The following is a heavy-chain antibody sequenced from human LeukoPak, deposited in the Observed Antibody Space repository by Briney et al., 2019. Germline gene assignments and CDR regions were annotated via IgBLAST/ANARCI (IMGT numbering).Heavy chain of an antibody. D-gene: IGHD2-15*01. V-gene: IGHV3-74*01. CDR1: GFTFSNYW. CDR3: ASTPNGVAAIYFDY. Sequence: GGSLRLSCAASGFTFSNYWMHWVRQVPGKGLMWVSRIKTDGSSTSYADSVKGRFTISRDNSKNTLYLQMNSLRAEDTAVYYCASTPNGVAAIYFDYWGQGTLVTVSS. CDR2: IKTDGSST. J-gene: IGHJ4*02.